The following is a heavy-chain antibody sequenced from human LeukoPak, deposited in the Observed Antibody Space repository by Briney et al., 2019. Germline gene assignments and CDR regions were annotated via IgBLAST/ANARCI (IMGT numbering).Heavy chain of an antibody. CDR2: ISSSTYI. J-gene: IGHJ4*02. D-gene: IGHD6-13*01. Sequence: GGSLRLSCAASGFTFSSYSMNWVRQAPGRGLEWVSSISSSTYIYYADSVKGRFTISRDNAKNSLYLQMNSLRAEDTAVYYCARGMPHIAAAGSDYWGQGTLVTVSS. CDR1: GFTFSSYS. V-gene: IGHV3-21*01. CDR3: ARGMPHIAAAGSDY.